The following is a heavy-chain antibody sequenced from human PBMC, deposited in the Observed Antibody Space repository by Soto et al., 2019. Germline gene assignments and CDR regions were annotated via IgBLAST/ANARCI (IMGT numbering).Heavy chain of an antibody. D-gene: IGHD3-22*01. J-gene: IGHJ4*02. V-gene: IGHV3-30*18. Sequence: PGGAPTRFSTASGYTVSSCGIHWVRQPPGKGLEWVAVISYDGSHKFYADSVKGRFTLSRDVSKGTLYLQMNSLRAEDTAVYYCAKEMFPQTVLDSSSPWGDYWGPRTLFTAPS. CDR3: AKEMFPQTVLDSSSPWGDY. CDR2: ISYDGSHK. CDR1: GYTVSSCG.